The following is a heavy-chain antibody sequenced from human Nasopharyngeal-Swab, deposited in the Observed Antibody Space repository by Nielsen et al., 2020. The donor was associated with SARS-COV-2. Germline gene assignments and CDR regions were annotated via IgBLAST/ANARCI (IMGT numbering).Heavy chain of an antibody. CDR1: GFIFSNYW. D-gene: IGHD5-24*01. Sequence: GESPKIPCAAPGFIFSNYWMTWVRQAPGKGLEWVANIKQDGSEMYYVDSVKGRFTISRDNAKNSLYLQMNSLRVEDTAVYNCAREGRDGFDYWGQGTLVTVSS. V-gene: IGHV3-7*01. CDR2: IKQDGSEM. CDR3: AREGRDGFDY. J-gene: IGHJ4*02.